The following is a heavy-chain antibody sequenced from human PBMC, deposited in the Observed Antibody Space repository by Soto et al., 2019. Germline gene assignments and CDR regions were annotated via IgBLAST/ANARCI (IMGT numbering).Heavy chain of an antibody. CDR2: IWADGSKK. CDR1: GFTFSNSG. Sequence: VQLVESGGGVVQPGRSLGLSCAASGFTFSNSGMHWVRQAPGKGLEWVAVIWADGSKKYYVDSVKGRFTISRDNSKNTLYLQMNSLRAEDTAVYYCVTSYGDYGPAYWGQGTLVTVSS. D-gene: IGHD4-17*01. CDR3: VTSYGDYGPAY. V-gene: IGHV3-33*01. J-gene: IGHJ4*02.